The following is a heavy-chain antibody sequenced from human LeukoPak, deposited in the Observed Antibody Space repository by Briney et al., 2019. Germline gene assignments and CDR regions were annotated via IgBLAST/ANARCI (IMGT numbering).Heavy chain of an antibody. CDR3: AKGHYYGSGGLDY. V-gene: IGHV3-23*01. CDR1: GFTFSSYG. Sequence: GGSLRLSCAASGFTFSSYGMSWVRQAPGKGLEWVSAIGGRDGSTYYADSVKGRFTISRDNSKNTLYVQMNSLRAEDTAVYYCAKGHYYGSGGLDYWGQGTLVIVSS. D-gene: IGHD3-10*01. CDR2: IGGRDGST. J-gene: IGHJ4*02.